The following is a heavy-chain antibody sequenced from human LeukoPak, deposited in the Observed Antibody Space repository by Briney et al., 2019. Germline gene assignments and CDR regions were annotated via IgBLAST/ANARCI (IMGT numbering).Heavy chain of an antibody. CDR3: ARDKGWSSYWYFDL. CDR1: GASLSRYY. J-gene: IGHJ2*01. CDR2: IYYSVST. V-gene: IGHV4-59*01. D-gene: IGHD3-3*01. Sequence: NPSQSLSPTCTVSGASLSRYYWSWVRQPPGKGLEWDGYIYYSVSTNYNPSLKSRVTISVDTSKNQFSLKLSSVTAADTAVYYCARDKGWSSYWYFDLWGRGTLVTVSS.